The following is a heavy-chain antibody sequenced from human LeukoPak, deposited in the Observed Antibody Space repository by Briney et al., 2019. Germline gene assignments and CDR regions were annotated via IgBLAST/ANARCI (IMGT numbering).Heavy chain of an antibody. CDR3: ARDGVGISIFGVVTFDAFDI. V-gene: IGHV4-4*07. CDR1: GGSINSYY. CDR2: IYTTGST. D-gene: IGHD3-3*01. Sequence: SETLSLTCTVSGGSINSYYWSWIRQPAGKGLEWIGRIYTTGSTNYNPSLKSRVAMAVDTSKNHFSLRLSSVTAADTAVYYCARDGVGISIFGVVTFDAFDIWGQGTMVTVSS. J-gene: IGHJ3*02.